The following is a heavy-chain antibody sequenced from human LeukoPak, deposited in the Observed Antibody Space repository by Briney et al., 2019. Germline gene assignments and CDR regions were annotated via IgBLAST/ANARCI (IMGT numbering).Heavy chain of an antibody. J-gene: IGHJ4*02. D-gene: IGHD4-23*01. CDR3: AKDILRWSFDS. Sequence: PGGSLRLSCAASGFTFSRNAMALVRQAPGKGLEWVAGIGSDDNTHYAESVRGRFTISRDISKNTVSLQMSSLRAEDTAVYYCAKDILRWSFDSWGQGILVTVSS. CDR1: GFTFSRNA. V-gene: IGHV3-23*01. CDR2: IGSDDNT.